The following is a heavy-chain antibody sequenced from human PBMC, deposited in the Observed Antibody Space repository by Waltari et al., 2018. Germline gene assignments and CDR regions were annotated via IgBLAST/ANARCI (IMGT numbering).Heavy chain of an antibody. CDR2: INPNSGGT. CDR3: ARDDGAGDWYFDL. D-gene: IGHD1-26*01. V-gene: IGHV1-2*02. Sequence: QVQLVQSGAEVTKPGASVKVSCKASGYTFTGYYMPWVRQAPGQGLEWMGWINPNSGGTNYAQKFQGRVTMTRDTSISTAYMELSRLRSDDTAVYYCARDDGAGDWYFDLWGRGTLVTVSS. J-gene: IGHJ2*01. CDR1: GYTFTGYY.